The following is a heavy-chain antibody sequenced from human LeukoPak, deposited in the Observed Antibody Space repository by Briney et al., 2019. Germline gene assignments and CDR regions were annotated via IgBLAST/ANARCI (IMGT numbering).Heavy chain of an antibody. CDR1: GHTFTSYY. CDR2: INPSGGST. CDR3: ARVTMVRGASATRAFDI. J-gene: IGHJ3*02. D-gene: IGHD3-10*01. V-gene: IGHV1-46*01. Sequence: ASVKVSCKASGHTFTSYYMHWVRQAPGQGLEWMGIINPSGGSTSYAQKFQGRVTMTRDTSTSTVYMELSSLRSEDTAVYYCARVTMVRGASATRAFDIWGQGTMVTVSS.